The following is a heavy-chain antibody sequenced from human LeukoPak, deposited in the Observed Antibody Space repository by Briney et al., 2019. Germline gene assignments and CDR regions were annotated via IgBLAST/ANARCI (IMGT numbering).Heavy chain of an antibody. Sequence: KPSETLSLTGTVSGGSISSSSYYWGWIRQPPGKGLEWIGSIYYSGSTYYNPSLKSRVTISVDTSKNQFSLKLSSVTAADTAVYYCAQKQLWLGAFDYWGQGTLVTVSS. J-gene: IGHJ4*02. V-gene: IGHV4-39*01. CDR3: AQKQLWLGAFDY. CDR2: IYYSGST. CDR1: GGSISSSSYY. D-gene: IGHD5-18*01.